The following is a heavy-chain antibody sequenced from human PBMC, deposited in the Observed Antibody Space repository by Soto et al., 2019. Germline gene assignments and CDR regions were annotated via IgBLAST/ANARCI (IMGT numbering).Heavy chain of an antibody. V-gene: IGHV1-18*01. J-gene: IGHJ4*02. D-gene: IGHD3-3*01. CDR3: ARDIQPYYDFWSGYPGDFDY. Sequence: ASVKVSCKASGYTLTSYGISWVRQAPGQGLEWMGWISAYNGNTNYAQKLQGRVTMTTDTSTSTAYMELRSLRSDDTAVYYCARDIQPYYDFWSGYPGDFDYWGQGTLVTVSS. CDR1: GYTLTSYG. CDR2: ISAYNGNT.